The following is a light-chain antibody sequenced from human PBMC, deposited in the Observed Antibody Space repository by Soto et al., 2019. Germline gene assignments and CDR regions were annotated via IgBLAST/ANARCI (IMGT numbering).Light chain of an antibody. CDR1: SSDVGGYNY. CDR3: SSNISSSTLG. CDR2: EVS. V-gene: IGLV2-14*01. Sequence: QSALTQPASVSGSPGQSITISCTGTSSDVGGYNYVSWYQQHPGKAPKLMIYEVSNRPSGVSNRFSGSKSGNTASLTISGLQAEDEADYYCSSNISSSTLGFGGGTKLTVL. J-gene: IGLJ2*01.